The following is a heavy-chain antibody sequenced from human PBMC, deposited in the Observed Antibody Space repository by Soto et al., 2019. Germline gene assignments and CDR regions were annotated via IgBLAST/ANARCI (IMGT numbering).Heavy chain of an antibody. CDR2: IDPSDAYT. Sequence: GESLKISWKGFGYSFSSSWISWVRQMPGKGLGWMGRIDPSDAYTNYSPSFQGHVTISTDKSIITAYLQWSSLRASDTAMYYCARRYCSSTSCSSNYYGLDVWGQGTTVTVSS. CDR3: ARRYCSSTSCSSNYYGLDV. D-gene: IGHD2-2*01. V-gene: IGHV5-10-1*01. J-gene: IGHJ6*02. CDR1: GYSFSSSW.